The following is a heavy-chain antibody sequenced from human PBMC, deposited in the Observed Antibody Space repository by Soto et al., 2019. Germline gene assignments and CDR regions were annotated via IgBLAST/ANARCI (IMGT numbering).Heavy chain of an antibody. J-gene: IGHJ4*02. D-gene: IGHD6-13*01. CDR1: GFSFSDHY. V-gene: IGHV3-72*01. Sequence: EVQLVESGGGSVQPGGSLRLSCAASGFSFSDHYMDWVRQAPGKGLEWIARIRDRTKSYTTEYAASVKGRFTISRDDSQNSLYLQMNSLTTEDTAVYFCARGGAHFSGWYYIDYWGQGTLVTVSS. CDR2: IRDRTKSYTT. CDR3: ARGGAHFSGWYYIDY.